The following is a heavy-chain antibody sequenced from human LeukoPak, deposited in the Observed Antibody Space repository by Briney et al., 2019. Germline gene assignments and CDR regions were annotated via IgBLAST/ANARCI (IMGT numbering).Heavy chain of an antibody. CDR2: MSHDGSNK. Sequence: PGRSLRLSCAASRFTFSSFSMHWVRQAPGKGLEWVAVMSHDGSNKNYADSVKGRFTISRDNSKNTLYLLMNSLRVEDTAVYYCARDRGSSWVYYYYMDVWGKGTPVTVSS. J-gene: IGHJ6*03. D-gene: IGHD6-13*01. CDR3: ARDRGSSWVYYYYMDV. V-gene: IGHV3-30-3*01. CDR1: RFTFSSFS.